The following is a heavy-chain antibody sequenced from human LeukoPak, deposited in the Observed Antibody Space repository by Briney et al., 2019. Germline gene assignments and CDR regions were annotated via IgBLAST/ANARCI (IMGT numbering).Heavy chain of an antibody. CDR2: ISGSSYYI. V-gene: IGHV3-21*01. Sequence: GGSLRLSCAASGFTFSSYSMNWVRQAPGKGLGWVSSISGSSYYIYYADSLKGRFTISRDNAKNSLYLQMNNLRAADTAVYYCARGGDWANDYWGQGTLVTVSS. D-gene: IGHD2-21*02. J-gene: IGHJ4*02. CDR1: GFTFSSYS. CDR3: ARGGDWANDY.